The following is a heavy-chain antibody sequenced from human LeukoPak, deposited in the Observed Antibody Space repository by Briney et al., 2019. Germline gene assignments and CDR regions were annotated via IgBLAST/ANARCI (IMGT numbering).Heavy chain of an antibody. D-gene: IGHD2-2*01. CDR3: ARVIPAATLQD. CDR1: GGSFSGYY. J-gene: IGHJ4*02. V-gene: IGHV4-34*01. CDR2: INHSGNT. Sequence: SETLSLTCAVYGGSFSGYYWSWIRQPPGKGLEWIGEINHSGNTNYNPSLKSRVTISVDTSKNQFSLKLSSVTAADTAVYYCARVIPAATLQDWGQGTLVTVSS.